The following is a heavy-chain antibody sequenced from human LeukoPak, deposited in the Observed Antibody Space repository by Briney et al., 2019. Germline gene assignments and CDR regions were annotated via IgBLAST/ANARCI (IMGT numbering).Heavy chain of an antibody. V-gene: IGHV3-30*03. Sequence: QPGRSLRLSCAASGFTFSSYGMHWVRQAPGKGLEWVAVISYDGSNKFYADSVKGRFTISRDNSKNTLYLQMDSLRAEDTAVYYCARTTRDDAFDIWGQGTMVTVSS. J-gene: IGHJ3*02. CDR1: GFTFSSYG. CDR3: ARTTRDDAFDI. CDR2: ISYDGSNK. D-gene: IGHD1-14*01.